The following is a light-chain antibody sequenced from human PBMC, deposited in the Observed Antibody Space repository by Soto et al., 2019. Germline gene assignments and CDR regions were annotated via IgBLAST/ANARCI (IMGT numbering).Light chain of an antibody. CDR1: QSVGST. CDR3: QQYNDWPET. V-gene: IGKV3-15*01. CDR2: DAS. J-gene: IGKJ1*01. Sequence: EIVMTQSPATLSVSPGERATLSCRASQSVGSTLAWYQQKVGQAPRLLIYDASARATGIPARFSGSGSGTEFTLTISSRQSEDFAVYYCQQYNDWPETFGQGTKVEIK.